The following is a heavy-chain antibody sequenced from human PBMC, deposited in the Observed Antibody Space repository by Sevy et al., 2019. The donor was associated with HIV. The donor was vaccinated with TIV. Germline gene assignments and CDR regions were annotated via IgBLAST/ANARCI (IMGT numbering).Heavy chain of an antibody. CDR1: GFTFSSYG. D-gene: IGHD6-13*01. CDR2: ISYDGSNK. CDR3: AKDLYSSSWPDAFDI. V-gene: IGHV3-30*18. Sequence: GGSLRLSCAASGFTFSSYGMHWVRQAPGKGLEWVAVISYDGSNKYYADSVKGGFTISRDNSKNTLYLQMNSLRAEDTAVYYCAKDLYSSSWPDAFDIWGQGTMVTVSS. J-gene: IGHJ3*02.